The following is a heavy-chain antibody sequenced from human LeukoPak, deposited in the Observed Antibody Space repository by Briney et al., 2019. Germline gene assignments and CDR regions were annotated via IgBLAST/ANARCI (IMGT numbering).Heavy chain of an antibody. Sequence: PGGSLRLSCAASGFDFSSYAMSWVRQAPGKGLEWVSAISGSGGSTYYADSVKGRFTISRDNSKNTLYLQMNSLRAEDTAVYYCAKVGYCSRTSCFDAFDIWGQGTMVTVSS. J-gene: IGHJ3*02. D-gene: IGHD2-2*01. CDR2: ISGSGGST. V-gene: IGHV3-23*01. CDR1: GFDFSSYA. CDR3: AKVGYCSRTSCFDAFDI.